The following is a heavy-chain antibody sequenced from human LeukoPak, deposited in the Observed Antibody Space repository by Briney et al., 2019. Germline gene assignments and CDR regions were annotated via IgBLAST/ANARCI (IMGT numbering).Heavy chain of an antibody. Sequence: ASVKVSCKASGYTFTSYGISWVRQAPGQGLEWMGWISAYNGNTNYAQKLQGRVTMTTDTSTSTAYMELRGLRSDDTAVYYCARVGRIAAAGSVDYWGQGTLVTVSS. J-gene: IGHJ4*02. CDR1: GYTFTSYG. V-gene: IGHV1-18*01. D-gene: IGHD6-13*01. CDR2: ISAYNGNT. CDR3: ARVGRIAAAGSVDY.